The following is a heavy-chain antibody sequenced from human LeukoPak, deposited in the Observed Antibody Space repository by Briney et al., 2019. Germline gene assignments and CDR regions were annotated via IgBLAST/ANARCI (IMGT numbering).Heavy chain of an antibody. D-gene: IGHD6-19*01. CDR1: GGSISSSSYY. Sequence: SETVSLTCTVSGGSISSSSYYWRWIRQPPGKGLEWIGEINHSGSTNYNPSLKSRVTISVDTSKNQFSLKLSSVTAADTAVYYCARGTGAYSSGWYGTRNYFDYWGQGALVTVSS. J-gene: IGHJ4*02. V-gene: IGHV4-39*07. CDR2: INHSGST. CDR3: ARGTGAYSSGWYGTRNYFDY.